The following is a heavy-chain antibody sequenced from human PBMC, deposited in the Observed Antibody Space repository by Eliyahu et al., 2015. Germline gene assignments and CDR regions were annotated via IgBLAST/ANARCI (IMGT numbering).Heavy chain of an antibody. CDR3: ARTPRGSYPYYFDS. D-gene: IGHD1-26*01. CDR2: IFYSANS. Sequence: QVQLQESGPGLVRPXETLSLICTXXGXSXXSSSYYWAWIRQPPGKGVXWIGSIFYSANSYNHPSLKXRXSMSVDTSKNQFSLTLRSVTAADTAIYYCARTPRGSYPYYFDSWGQGSLVTVSS. J-gene: IGHJ4*02. V-gene: IGHV4-39*01. CDR1: GXSXXSSSYY.